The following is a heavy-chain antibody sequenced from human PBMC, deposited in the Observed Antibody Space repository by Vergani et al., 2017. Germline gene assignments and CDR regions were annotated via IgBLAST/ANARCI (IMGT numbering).Heavy chain of an antibody. CDR1: GGSISSSNW. V-gene: IGHV4-4*02. Sequence: QVQLQESGPGLVKPSGTLSLTCAVSGGSISSSNWWSWVRQFPGKGLEWIGEIYHSGSTSSNPSLKSRVTISVDKSKNQFSLKLNSVTAADTAVYYCARLEYSSAWSIIDYWGQGTLVTVSS. D-gene: IGHD6-6*01. J-gene: IGHJ4*02. CDR2: IYHSGST. CDR3: ARLEYSSAWSIIDY.